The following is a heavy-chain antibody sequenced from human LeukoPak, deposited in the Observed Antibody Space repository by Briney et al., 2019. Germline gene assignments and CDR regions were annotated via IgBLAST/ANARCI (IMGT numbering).Heavy chain of an antibody. V-gene: IGHV3-7*05. D-gene: IGHD6-6*01. J-gene: IGHJ4*02. Sequence: PGGSLRLSCAASGFAFFRYWMTWVRQAPGKGLEWVASIKTDGSEKNYLDSVRGRFTIFRDNAKNSLYLQMNSLRAEDTALYYCAKGPDSSSSFDYWGQGTLVTVSS. CDR3: AKGPDSSSSFDY. CDR1: GFAFFRYW. CDR2: IKTDGSEK.